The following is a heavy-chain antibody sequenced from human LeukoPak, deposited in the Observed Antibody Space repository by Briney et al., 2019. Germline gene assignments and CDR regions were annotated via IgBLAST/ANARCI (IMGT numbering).Heavy chain of an antibody. CDR2: IYTSGST. Sequence: SENVSLDCTVSGGSISSYYWSWIRQPAGKGLEWIGRIYTSGSTNYNPSLNSRVTMSVDTSKNQFSLKLSSVTAADTAVYYCARDFSPYDSSCRPTLGGSRLLDYWGQGTVVTVSS. D-gene: IGHD3-22*01. CDR1: GGSISSYY. V-gene: IGHV4-4*07. J-gene: IGHJ4*02. CDR3: ARDFSPYDSSCRPTLGGSRLLDY.